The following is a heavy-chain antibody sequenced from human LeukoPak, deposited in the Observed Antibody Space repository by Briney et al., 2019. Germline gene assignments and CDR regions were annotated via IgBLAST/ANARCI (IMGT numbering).Heavy chain of an antibody. J-gene: IGHJ4*02. Sequence: GGSLTLSCAVSGFTFSSYSMNWVRQAPGRGLEWVSYISNSGSTTYYADSVKGRFTISRDNAKNSLYLQMNSLRVEDTAVYYRARGGTAVARGEYWGQGTLVTVSS. D-gene: IGHD6-19*01. CDR3: ARGGTAVARGEY. CDR2: ISNSGSTT. CDR1: GFTFSSYS. V-gene: IGHV3-48*01.